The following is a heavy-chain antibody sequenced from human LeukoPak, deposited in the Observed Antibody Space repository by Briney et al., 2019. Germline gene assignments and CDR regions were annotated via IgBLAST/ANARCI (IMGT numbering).Heavy chain of an antibody. J-gene: IGHJ4*02. CDR1: GFILSSYA. V-gene: IGHV3-30*02. CDR3: AKVLPGPFHY. D-gene: IGHD1-1*01. CDR2: TQHDGDDK. Sequence: GGSLRLSCAASGFILSSYAKHWVRQAPGKGLEWVAFTQHDGDDKYYADSVKGRFTISRDNSKNTLYLQMNSLRAEDTAIYYCAKVLPGPFHYWGQGTLVTVSS.